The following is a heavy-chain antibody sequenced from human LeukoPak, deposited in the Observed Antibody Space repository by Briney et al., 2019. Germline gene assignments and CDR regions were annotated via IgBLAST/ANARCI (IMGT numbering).Heavy chain of an antibody. J-gene: IGHJ4*02. Sequence: GGSLRLSCAASEFSVGSNYMTWVRQAPGKGLEWVSLIYSGGSTYYADSVKGRFTISRDNSKNTLYLQMNSLRAEDTAVYYCARDNYDFWSGYYPHFDYWGQGTLVTVSS. CDR3: ARDNYDFWSGYYPHFDY. V-gene: IGHV3-66*01. CDR1: EFSVGSNY. D-gene: IGHD3-3*01. CDR2: IYSGGST.